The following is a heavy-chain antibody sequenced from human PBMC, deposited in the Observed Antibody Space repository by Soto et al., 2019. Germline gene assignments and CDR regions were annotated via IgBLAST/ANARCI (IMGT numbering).Heavy chain of an antibody. D-gene: IGHD2-15*01. J-gene: IGHJ6*02. Sequence: GESLKISCKGSGYSFTSYWIGWVRQMPGKGLEWMGIIYPGDSDTRYSPSFQGQVSISVDKSISTAYLQWSSLKASDTAMYYCARGGYCSAGSCYYYGMDVWGQGTTVTVSS. CDR2: IYPGDSDT. V-gene: IGHV5-51*01. CDR1: GYSFTSYW. CDR3: ARGGYCSAGSCYYYGMDV.